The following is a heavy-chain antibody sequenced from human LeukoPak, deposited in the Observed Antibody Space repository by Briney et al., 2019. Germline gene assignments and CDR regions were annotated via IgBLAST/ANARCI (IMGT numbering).Heavy chain of an antibody. CDR3: XXXIAVAGPQSKGTLDFDX. CDR1: GFTFDDYG. CDR2: INWNGGST. D-gene: IGHD6-19*01. Sequence: GGSLRLSCAASGFTFDDYGMSWVRQAPGKGLEWVSGINWNGGSTGYADSVKGRFTISRDNAKNSLYLQMNSLRAEDTALYYCXXXIAVAGPQSKGTLDFDXXGQXXXXTV. V-gene: IGHV3-20*04. J-gene: IGHJ4*02.